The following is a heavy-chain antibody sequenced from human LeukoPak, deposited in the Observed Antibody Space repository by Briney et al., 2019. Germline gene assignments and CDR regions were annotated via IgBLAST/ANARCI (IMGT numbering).Heavy chain of an antibody. Sequence: SETLSLTCSVSAGSISRYYWSWIRQPPGKGLEWIGYIYYSGSTNYNPSLKSRVTMSLDTSRDQFSLKLSSVTAADTAVYYCAREYHYYDTRGYYYFDYWGQGTLVTVSS. J-gene: IGHJ4*02. V-gene: IGHV4-59*01. CDR3: AREYHYYDTRGYYYFDY. CDR2: IYYSGST. CDR1: AGSISRYY. D-gene: IGHD3-22*01.